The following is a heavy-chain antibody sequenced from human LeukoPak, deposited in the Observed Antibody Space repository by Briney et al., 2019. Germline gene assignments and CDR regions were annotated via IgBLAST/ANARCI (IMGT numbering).Heavy chain of an antibody. V-gene: IGHV4-39*07. Sequence: SETLSLTCTVSGGSISSSSYYWGWIRQPPGKGLEWIASIYYSGSTYYNPSLKSRVTISVDTSKNQFSLKLSSVTAADTAVYYCARENMVRGVISDYWGQGTLVTVSS. D-gene: IGHD3-10*01. CDR2: IYYSGST. CDR3: ARENMVRGVISDY. CDR1: GGSISSSSYY. J-gene: IGHJ4*02.